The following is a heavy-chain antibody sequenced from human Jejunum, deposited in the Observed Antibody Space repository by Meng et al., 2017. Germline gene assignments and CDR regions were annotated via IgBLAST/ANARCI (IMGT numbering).Heavy chain of an antibody. J-gene: IGHJ5*02. CDR2: IYHSGNT. Sequence: SETLSLTCTVSGYSISSGYYCGWIRQPPGKGLEWIGSIYHSGNTYYNPSLKSRVTLSVDTSKNQFSLKLSSVTAADTAVYYCAYLPYCSTSTCYHGWFDPWGQGTLVTVSS. V-gene: IGHV4-38-2*02. D-gene: IGHD2-2*01. CDR1: GYSISSGYY. CDR3: AYLPYCSTSTCYHGWFDP.